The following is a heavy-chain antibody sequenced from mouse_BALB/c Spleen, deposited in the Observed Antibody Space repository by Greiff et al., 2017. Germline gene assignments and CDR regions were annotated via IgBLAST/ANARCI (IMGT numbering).Heavy chain of an antibody. V-gene: IGHV3-2*02. CDR2: ISYSGST. CDR1: GYSITSDYA. J-gene: IGHJ2*01. CDR3: ARSGLGYFDY. Sequence: EVKLQESGPGLVKPSQSLSLTCTVTGYSITSDYAWNWIRQFPGNKLEWMGYISYSGSTSYNPSLKSRISITRDTSKNQFFLQLNSVTTEDTATYYCARSGLGYFDYWGQGTTLTVSS. D-gene: IGHD4-1*01.